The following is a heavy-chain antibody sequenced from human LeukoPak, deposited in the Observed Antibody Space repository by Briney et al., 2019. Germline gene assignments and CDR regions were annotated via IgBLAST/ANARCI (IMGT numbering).Heavy chain of an antibody. CDR3: ASAASEDYFDY. D-gene: IGHD2-15*01. CDR1: GYSVSSAFY. Sequence: SETLSLTCSVSGYSVSSAFYWGWIRQPLGKGLEWIGSFYHDETTYYNPSLKSRVTLSVDTSKRQFYLDMYSLTAADTAVYYCASAASEDYFDYWGRGALVTVSS. V-gene: IGHV4-38-2*02. CDR2: FYHDETT. J-gene: IGHJ4*02.